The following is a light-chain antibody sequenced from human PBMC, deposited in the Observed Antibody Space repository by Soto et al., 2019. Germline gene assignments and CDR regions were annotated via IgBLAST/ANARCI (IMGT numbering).Light chain of an antibody. CDR3: QQYGSSPLT. CDR1: QSVSSN. CDR2: GAS. V-gene: IGKV3-20*01. J-gene: IGKJ1*01. Sequence: VMTQSPATLSLSPGERATLSCRASQSVSSNLAWYQQKPGQAPRLLIYGASNRATGIPDRFSGSGSGTDFTLTISRLEPEDFAVYYCQQYGSSPLTFGQGTKVDIK.